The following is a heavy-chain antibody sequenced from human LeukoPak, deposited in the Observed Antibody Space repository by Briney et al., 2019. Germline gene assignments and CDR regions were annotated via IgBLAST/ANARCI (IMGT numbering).Heavy chain of an antibody. CDR2: IYHSGST. CDR3: ARSLRGDAFDI. Sequence: SGTLSLTCAVSGGSISSGGYSWSWIRQPPGKGLEWIGYIYHSGSTYYNPSLKSRVTISVDRSKNQFSLKLSSVTAADTAVYYCARSLRGDAFDIWGQGTMVTVSS. J-gene: IGHJ3*02. CDR1: GGSISSGGYS. V-gene: IGHV4-30-2*01. D-gene: IGHD4-17*01.